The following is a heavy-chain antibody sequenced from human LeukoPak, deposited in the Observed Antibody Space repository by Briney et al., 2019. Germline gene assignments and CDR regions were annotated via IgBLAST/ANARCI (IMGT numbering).Heavy chain of an antibody. CDR1: GGSISSGSYY. CDR3: ARERIAAAGYDAFDI. V-gene: IGHV4-61*02. J-gene: IGHJ3*02. CDR2: IYTSGST. Sequence: PSQTLSLTCTVSGGSISSGSYYWSWIRQPAGKGLEWIGRIYTSGSTNYNPSLKSRVTISVDTSKNQFSLKLSSVTAADTAVYYCARERIAAAGYDAFDIWGQGTMVTVSS. D-gene: IGHD6-13*01.